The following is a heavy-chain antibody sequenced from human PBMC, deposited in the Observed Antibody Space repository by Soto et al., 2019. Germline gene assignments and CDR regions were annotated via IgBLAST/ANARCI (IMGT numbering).Heavy chain of an antibody. J-gene: IGHJ4*02. D-gene: IGHD2-21*02. CDR1: GYPFNTYY. CDR3: ARGGHIAVVTDSFDS. Sequence: ASVKVSCKSSGYPFNTYYLHWVRQAPGQGLEWMGMIHPSGGGSTYAQKFLGRVTMTMDSSTSTVFMELTSLRFADTAVYYCARGGHIAVVTDSFDSWGQGTLVTVSS. CDR2: IHPSGGGS. V-gene: IGHV1-46*02.